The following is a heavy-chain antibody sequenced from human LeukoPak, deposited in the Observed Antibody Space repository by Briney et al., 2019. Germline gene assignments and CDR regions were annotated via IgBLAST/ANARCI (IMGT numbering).Heavy chain of an antibody. CDR2: ISSSSYI. D-gene: IGHD5-12*01. Sequence: GGSLRLSCAASGFTFSSYSMNWVRQAPGKGLEWVSSISSSSYIYYADSVKGRFTISRDNAKNSLYLQMNSLRAEDTAVYYCAREFEATSYFDYWGQGTLVTVSS. V-gene: IGHV3-21*01. CDR3: AREFEATSYFDY. J-gene: IGHJ4*02. CDR1: GFTFSSYS.